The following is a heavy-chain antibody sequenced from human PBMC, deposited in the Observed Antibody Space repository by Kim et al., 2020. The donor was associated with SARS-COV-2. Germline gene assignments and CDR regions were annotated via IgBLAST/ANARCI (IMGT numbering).Heavy chain of an antibody. CDR1: GGSISSHY. V-gene: IGHV4-59*08. CDR3: ARQSLSSGYYYAYDY. Sequence: SETLSLSCTVSGGSISSHYWSWIRQPPGKGLEWIGYIHYSGSTNYNPSLKSRVTISVDTSKNQFSLKLSSVTAADTAVYYCARQSLSSGYYYAYDYWGQGTLVTVSS. J-gene: IGHJ4*02. CDR2: IHYSGST. D-gene: IGHD3-22*01.